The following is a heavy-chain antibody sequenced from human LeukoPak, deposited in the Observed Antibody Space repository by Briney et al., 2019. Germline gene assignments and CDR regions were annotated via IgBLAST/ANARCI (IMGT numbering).Heavy chain of an antibody. CDR3: ARDGAVTTGYYFDY. CDR1: GFTFSSYG. V-gene: IGHV3-33*01. CDR2: IWYDGSNK. Sequence: GGSLRLSCAASGFTFSSYGMHWVRQAPGKGLEWVAVIWYDGSNKYYADSVKGRFTISRDNSKNTLYLQRNSLRAEDTAVYYCARDGAVTTGYYFDYWGQGTLVTVSS. D-gene: IGHD4-17*01. J-gene: IGHJ4*02.